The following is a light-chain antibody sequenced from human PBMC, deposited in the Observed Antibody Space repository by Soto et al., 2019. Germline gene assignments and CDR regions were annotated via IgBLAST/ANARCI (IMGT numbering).Light chain of an antibody. CDR2: DVS. V-gene: IGLV2-14*03. J-gene: IGLJ1*01. Sequence: QSALTQPASVSGSPGQSITISCIGTSSDVGAYNYVSWYRHHPGKAPKLMIYDVSNRPSGVSSRFSGSMSGNTASLTISGLQAEDEADYYCSSFTTSSTLVFGTGTKVTVL. CDR3: SSFTTSSTLV. CDR1: SSDVGAYNY.